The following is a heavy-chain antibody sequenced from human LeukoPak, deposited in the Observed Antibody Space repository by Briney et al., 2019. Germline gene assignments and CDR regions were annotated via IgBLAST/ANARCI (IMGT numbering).Heavy chain of an antibody. D-gene: IGHD5-18*01. V-gene: IGHV3-21*01. Sequence: GGSLRLSCAASGFTFSSYSMNWVRQAPGKGLEWVSSISSSSSYIYYADSVKGRFTISRDNAKNSLYLQMNGLRAEDTAVYYCAGAYYVGYSYGRNHYWYFDLWGRGTLVTVSS. J-gene: IGHJ2*01. CDR1: GFTFSSYS. CDR2: ISSSSSYI. CDR3: AGAYYVGYSYGRNHYWYFDL.